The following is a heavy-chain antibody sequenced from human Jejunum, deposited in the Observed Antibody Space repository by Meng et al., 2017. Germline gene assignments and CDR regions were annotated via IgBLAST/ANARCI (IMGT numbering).Heavy chain of an antibody. J-gene: IGHJ5*02. V-gene: IGHV4-30-2*01. CDR1: GCSISSGAYS. CDR3: ARASVGNCGGDCYSPHWFDP. D-gene: IGHD2-21*02. Sequence: QVQLQESGPGLVKPSQTLSLTCAVSGCSISSGAYSWSWIRQPPGKGLEWIGHSYHTGSSNYNPSLESRVTISVDRSKNQFSLKLTSVTAADTAVYYCARASVGNCGGDCYSPHWFDPWGQGTLVTVSS. CDR2: SYHTGSS.